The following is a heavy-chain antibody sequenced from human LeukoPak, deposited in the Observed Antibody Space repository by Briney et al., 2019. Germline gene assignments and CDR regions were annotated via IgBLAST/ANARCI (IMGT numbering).Heavy chain of an antibody. CDR2: INPNSGGT. Sequence: ASVKVSCKASGYTLTAFYMHWVRQAPGQGLEWMGQINPNSGGTKYAQKFQGRVTMTTDTSINTAYLELSRLRSDDTAVYYCARGYSSSWLDYWGQGTLVTVSS. V-gene: IGHV1-2*06. J-gene: IGHJ4*02. D-gene: IGHD6-13*01. CDR1: GYTLTAFY. CDR3: ARGYSSSWLDY.